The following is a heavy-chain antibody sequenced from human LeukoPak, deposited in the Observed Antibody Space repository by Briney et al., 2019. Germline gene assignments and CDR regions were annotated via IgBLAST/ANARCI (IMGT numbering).Heavy chain of an antibody. CDR1: GFTFSSYS. D-gene: IGHD2-2*01. CDR2: ISSSSSYI. V-gene: IGHV3-21*01. Sequence: GGSLRLSCAASGFTFSSYSMNWVRQAPGKGLEWVSPISSSSSYIYYADSVKGRFTISRDNAKNSLYLQMNSLRAEDTAVYYCARDLIVVVPAAISAYYYYGMDVWGQGTTVTVPS. J-gene: IGHJ6*02. CDR3: ARDLIVVVPAAISAYYYYGMDV.